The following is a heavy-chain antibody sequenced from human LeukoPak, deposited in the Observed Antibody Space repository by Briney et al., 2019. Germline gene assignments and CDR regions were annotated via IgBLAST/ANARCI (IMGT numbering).Heavy chain of an antibody. CDR3: ARAFGWIQLLRGAFDI. CDR2: ISYDGSNK. D-gene: IGHD5-18*01. Sequence: GGSLRLSCAASGFTFSSYAMHWVRQAPGKGLEWVAVISYDGSNKYYADSVKGRFTISRDNSKNTLYLQMNSLRAEDTAVYYCARAFGWIQLLRGAFDIWGQGTMVTVSS. CDR1: GFTFSSYA. V-gene: IGHV3-30-3*01. J-gene: IGHJ3*02.